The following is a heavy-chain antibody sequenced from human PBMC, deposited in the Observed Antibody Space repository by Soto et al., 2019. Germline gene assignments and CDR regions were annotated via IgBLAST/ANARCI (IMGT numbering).Heavy chain of an antibody. CDR3: ARDTQRYSSGPPGNYFDY. D-gene: IGHD5-18*01. Sequence: QVQLVQSGAEVKKPGASVKVSCKASGYTFTSYAMHWVRQAPGQRLEWMGWINAGNGNTKYSQKFQGRVTITRDTSASTAYMELSSLRSEDTAVYYCARDTQRYSSGPPGNYFDYWGQGTLVTVSS. CDR1: GYTFTSYA. CDR2: INAGNGNT. V-gene: IGHV1-3*01. J-gene: IGHJ4*02.